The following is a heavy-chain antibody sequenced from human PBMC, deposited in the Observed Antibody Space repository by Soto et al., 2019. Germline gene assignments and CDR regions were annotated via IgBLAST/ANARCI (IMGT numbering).Heavy chain of an antibody. CDR3: ARDGVRGVINWFDP. Sequence: SVKVSCKASGGTFSSYAISWVRQAPGQGLEWMGGIIPIFGTANYAQKFQGRVTITADESTSTAYVELSSLRSEDTAVYYCARDGVRGVINWFDPWGQGNLVT. J-gene: IGHJ5*02. V-gene: IGHV1-69*13. CDR1: GGTFSSYA. CDR2: IIPIFGTA. D-gene: IGHD3-10*01.